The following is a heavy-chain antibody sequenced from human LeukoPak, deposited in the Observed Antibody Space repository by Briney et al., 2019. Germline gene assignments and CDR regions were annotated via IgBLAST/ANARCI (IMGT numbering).Heavy chain of an antibody. V-gene: IGHV3-30*18. D-gene: IGHD2-15*01. CDR2: ILYDGRNK. CDR1: GFTFSNFA. J-gene: IGHJ4*02. Sequence: PGGSLRLSCAASGFTFSNFAVHWVRQAPGKGLEWVAVILYDGRNKYYGDSVEGRFTISRDNSKNTVYLEMNSLRAEDTAVYYWAKDLKKTGYCRGASCYGRTDWGQGTLVTVSS. CDR3: AKDLKKTGYCRGASCYGRTD.